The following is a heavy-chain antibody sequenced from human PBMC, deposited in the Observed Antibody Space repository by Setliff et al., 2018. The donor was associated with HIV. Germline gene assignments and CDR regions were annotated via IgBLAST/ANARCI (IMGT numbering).Heavy chain of an antibody. J-gene: IGHJ5*02. CDR3: ARRIDNSGSLPAKNWFDT. Sequence: SETLSLTCTVSGGSISSYCWNWIRQPPGKGPEWIGYIFASGSSLYNPSLQSRVSISIDTSKNQFSLKLSSVTAADTTVYYCARRIDNSGSLPAKNWFDTWGQGRLVTVSS. CDR2: IFASGSS. V-gene: IGHV4-4*09. D-gene: IGHD3-10*01. CDR1: GGSISSYC.